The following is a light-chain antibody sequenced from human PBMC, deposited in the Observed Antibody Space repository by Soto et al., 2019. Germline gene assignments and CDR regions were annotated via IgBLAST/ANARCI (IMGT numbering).Light chain of an antibody. V-gene: IGKV3-20*01. CDR1: QSVSSSY. J-gene: IGKJ1*01. Sequence: EIVLTQSPGTLSLSPGERATLSCKASQSVSSSYLAWYPQKAGQAPTLLIYGASSRATGIPDRFSGSGSGTDFTLTISSLEPEDFAVYYCQQYGTSPPWTFGQGTKADIK. CDR3: QQYGTSPPWT. CDR2: GAS.